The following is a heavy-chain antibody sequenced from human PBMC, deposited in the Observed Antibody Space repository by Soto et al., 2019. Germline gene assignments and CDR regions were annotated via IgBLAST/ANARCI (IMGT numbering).Heavy chain of an antibody. D-gene: IGHD6-6*01. CDR1: GGSFSGYY. CDR2: INHSGST. Sequence: TLSLTCAVYGGSFSGYYWSWIRQPPGKGLEWIGEINHSGSTNYNSSLKSRVTISVDTSKNQFSLKLSSVTAADTAVYYCARQQLVLYYYYGMDVWGQGTTVTVSS. V-gene: IGHV4-34*01. J-gene: IGHJ6*02. CDR3: ARQQLVLYYYYGMDV.